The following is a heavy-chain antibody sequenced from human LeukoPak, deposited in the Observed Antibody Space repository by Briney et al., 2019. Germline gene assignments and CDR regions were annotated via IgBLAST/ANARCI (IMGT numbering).Heavy chain of an antibody. CDR3: ARGGQRLYKSWFDP. V-gene: IGHV4-34*01. CDR2: INHSGST. D-gene: IGHD5-12*01. J-gene: IGHJ5*02. CDR1: GGSFSGYY. Sequence: PSETLSLTCAVYGGSFSGYYWSWIRQPPGKGLEWIGEINHSGSTNYNPSLKSRVTISVDTSKNQFSLKLSSVTAADTAVYYCARGGQRLYKSWFDPWGQGTLVTVSS.